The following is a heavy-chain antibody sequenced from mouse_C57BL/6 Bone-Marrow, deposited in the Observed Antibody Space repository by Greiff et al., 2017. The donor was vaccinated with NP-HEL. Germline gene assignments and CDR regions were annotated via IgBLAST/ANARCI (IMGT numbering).Heavy chain of an antibody. D-gene: IGHD1-1*01. CDR2: ISSGGSYT. V-gene: IGHV5-6*01. CDR1: GFTFSSYG. Sequence: EVQVVESGGDLVKPGGSLKLSCAASGFTFSSYGMSWVRQTPDKRLEWVATISSGGSYTYYPDSVKGRFTISRDNAKNTLYLQMSSLKSEDTAMYYCARHLLLRYYFDYWGQGTTLTVSS. J-gene: IGHJ2*01. CDR3: ARHLLLRYYFDY.